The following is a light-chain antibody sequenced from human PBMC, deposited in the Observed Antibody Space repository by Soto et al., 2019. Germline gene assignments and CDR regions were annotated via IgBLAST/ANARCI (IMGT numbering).Light chain of an antibody. CDR1: QSVLSSSNNKNY. V-gene: IGKV4-1*01. CDR3: QQYYSTPLYT. J-gene: IGKJ2*01. CDR2: WAS. Sequence: DIVMTQSPDSLAVSLGERAIINCKSSQSVLSSSNNKNYLAWYQQRPGQPPKLLIYWASTRESGVPDRFSGSGSGTDFTLSISSLQAEDVAVYYCQQYYSTPLYTFGQGTKLEVK.